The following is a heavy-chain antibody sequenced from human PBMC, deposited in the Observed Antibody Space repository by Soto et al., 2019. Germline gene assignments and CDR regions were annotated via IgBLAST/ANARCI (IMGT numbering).Heavy chain of an antibody. J-gene: IGHJ6*02. CDR3: ARDIAAAGTSYYYYGMDV. CDR2: IWYDGSNK. V-gene: IGHV3-33*01. CDR1: GFTFSSYG. D-gene: IGHD6-13*01. Sequence: QVQLVESGGGVVQPGRSLRLSCAASGFTFSSYGMHWVRQAPGKGLDWVAVIWYDGSNKYYADSVKGRFTISRDNSKSTLYLQMNSLRAEDRAVYYCARDIAAAGTSYYYYGMDVWGQGNTVTVYS.